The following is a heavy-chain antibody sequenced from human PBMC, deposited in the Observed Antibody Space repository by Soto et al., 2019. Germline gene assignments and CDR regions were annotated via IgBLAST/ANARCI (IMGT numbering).Heavy chain of an antibody. D-gene: IGHD2-15*01. V-gene: IGHV4-31*03. CDR3: ARDRSYCSGGSCYGYNWFDP. J-gene: IGHJ5*02. Sequence: SETLSLTCTVSGGSISSGGYYWSWIRQHPGKGLEWIGYIYYSGSTYYNPSLKSRVTISVDTSKNQFSLKLSSVTAADTAVYYCARDRSYCSGGSCYGYNWFDPWGQGTQVTVSS. CDR2: IYYSGST. CDR1: GGSISSGGYY.